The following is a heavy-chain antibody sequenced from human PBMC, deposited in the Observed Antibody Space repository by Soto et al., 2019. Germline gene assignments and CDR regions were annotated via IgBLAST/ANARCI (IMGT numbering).Heavy chain of an antibody. J-gene: IGHJ5*02. Sequence: SETLSLTCTVSGGSISSYYWSWIRQPPGKGLEWIGYMYNTGSTIYNPSLKSRVTISVDTSKNQFSLKMNSVTAADTAVYYCARALRYLHWLLSNWFDPWGQGTLVTVSS. CDR1: GGSISSYY. V-gene: IGHV4-59*01. CDR3: ARALRYLHWLLSNWFDP. D-gene: IGHD3-9*01. CDR2: MYNTGST.